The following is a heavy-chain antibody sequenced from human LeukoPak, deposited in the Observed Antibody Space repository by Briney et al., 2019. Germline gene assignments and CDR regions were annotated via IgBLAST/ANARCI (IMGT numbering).Heavy chain of an antibody. CDR3: AKGGHSSSDTQIDY. Sequence: GGSLRLPCAASGFTFSSYAMSWVRQAPGKGLEWVSGISGSGGSTYYADSVKGRFTFSRDNSKNTLYLQMNSLRAEDTAVYYCAKGGHSSSDTQIDYWGQGTLVTVSS. D-gene: IGHD6-13*01. V-gene: IGHV3-23*01. J-gene: IGHJ4*02. CDR1: GFTFSSYA. CDR2: ISGSGGST.